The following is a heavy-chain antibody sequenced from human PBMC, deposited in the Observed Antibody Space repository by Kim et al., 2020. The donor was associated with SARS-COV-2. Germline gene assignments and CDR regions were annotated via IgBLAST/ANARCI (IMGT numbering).Heavy chain of an antibody. CDR2: INHSGST. CDR1: GGSFSGYY. V-gene: IGHV4-34*01. D-gene: IGHD3-10*01. CDR3: ARGCHNLRHLWFGELCTFDY. J-gene: IGHJ4*02. Sequence: SETLSLTCAVYGGSFSGYYWSWIRQPPGKGLEWIGEINHSGSTNYNPSLKSRVTISVDTSKNQFSLKLSSVTAADTAVYYCARGCHNLRHLWFGELCTFDYWGQGTLVTVSS.